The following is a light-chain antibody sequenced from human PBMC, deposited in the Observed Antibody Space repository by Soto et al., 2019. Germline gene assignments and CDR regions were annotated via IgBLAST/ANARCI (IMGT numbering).Light chain of an antibody. CDR1: QSVSSN. CDR2: GAS. CDR3: QQYNNWCTYS. Sequence: EIVMTQSPATLSVSPGERATLSCRASQSVSSNLAWYQQKPGQAPRLLIYGASTRATGIPARFSGSGSGTEFTLTISSLQSEDFALYYCQQYNNWCTYSFGQGTKLEIK. J-gene: IGKJ2*01. V-gene: IGKV3-15*01.